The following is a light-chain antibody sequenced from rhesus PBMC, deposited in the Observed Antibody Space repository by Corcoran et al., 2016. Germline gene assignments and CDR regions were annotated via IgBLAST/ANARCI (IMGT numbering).Light chain of an antibody. CDR3: LQYSSSPFT. CDR1: QRISSW. CDR2: KAS. V-gene: IGKV1-22*01. Sequence: DIQMTQSPSSLSASVGDTVTITCRASQRISSWLDWYQQQPGKAPKLLFYKASTLKSGVPSRFSGSGSGTDVTLTISSLQPEDSATYYCLQYSSSPFTFGPGTKLDIK. J-gene: IGKJ3*01.